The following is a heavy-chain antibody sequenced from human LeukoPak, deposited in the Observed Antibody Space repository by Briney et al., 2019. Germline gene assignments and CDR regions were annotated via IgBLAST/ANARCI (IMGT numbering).Heavy chain of an antibody. CDR1: GYTFTSYG. Sequence: ASVKVSCKASGYTFTSYGISWVRQAPGQGLEWMGWISAYNGNTNYAQKLQGRVTMTTDTSTSTAYMELRSLRSDDTAVYYCAAERYTDDCCWFDPWGQGTLVTVSS. J-gene: IGHJ5*02. D-gene: IGHD1-14*01. CDR3: AAERYTDDCCWFDP. CDR2: ISAYNGNT. V-gene: IGHV1-18*01.